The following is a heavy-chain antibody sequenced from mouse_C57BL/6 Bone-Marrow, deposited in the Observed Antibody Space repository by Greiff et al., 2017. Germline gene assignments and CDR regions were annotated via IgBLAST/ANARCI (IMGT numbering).Heavy chain of an antibody. CDR1: GYTFTDSY. D-gene: IGHD2-3*01. CDR2: INPNNGGT. V-gene: IGHV1-26*01. CDR3: VGDGYFDWYFDV. Sequence: VQLQQSGPELVKPGASVKISCKASGYTFTDSYMNWVKQSHGKSLEWIGDINPNNGGTSYNQKFTGKATLTVDKSSSTAYMELRSLTSEDSAVYSCVGDGYFDWYFDVWGTGTTVTVSS. J-gene: IGHJ1*03.